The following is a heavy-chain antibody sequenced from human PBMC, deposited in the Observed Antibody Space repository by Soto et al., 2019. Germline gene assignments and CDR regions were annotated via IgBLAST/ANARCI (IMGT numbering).Heavy chain of an antibody. CDR3: ASPIAAAGRDASHI. Sequence: ETLSLSCTVPGGSISSSSYYWGWIRQPPGKGLEWIGSIYYSGSTYYNPSLKSRVTISVDTSKNQFSLKLSSVTAADTAVYYCASPIAAAGRDASHIWGPGILVPV. D-gene: IGHD6-13*01. CDR1: GGSISSSSYY. CDR2: IYYSGST. J-gene: IGHJ3*02. V-gene: IGHV4-39*01.